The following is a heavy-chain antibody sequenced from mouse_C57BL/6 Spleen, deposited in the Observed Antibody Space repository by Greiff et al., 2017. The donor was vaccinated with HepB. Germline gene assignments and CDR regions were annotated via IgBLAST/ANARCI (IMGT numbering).Heavy chain of an antibody. CDR2: INPGSGGT. D-gene: IGHD2-3*01. Sequence: VQLQESGAELVRPGTSVKVSCKASGYAFTNYLIEWVKQRPGQGLEWIGVINPGSGGTNYNEKFKGKATLTADKSSSTAYMQLSSLTSEDSAVYFCARSRDGYDYWGQGTTLTVSS. J-gene: IGHJ2*01. CDR3: ARSRDGYDY. CDR1: GYAFTNYL. V-gene: IGHV1-54*01.